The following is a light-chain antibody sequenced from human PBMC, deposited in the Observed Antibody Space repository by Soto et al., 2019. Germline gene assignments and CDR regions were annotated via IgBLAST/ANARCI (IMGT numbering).Light chain of an antibody. Sequence: IPSDQSPASLSASVGDRVTITCRASQGISNYLAWYQQKPGKTPRLLIYGATTLQSGVPSRFSGSGSGTDFALTISSLQPEDFATYYCQQLKSYVTPGQGTRLEIK. CDR1: QGISNY. CDR3: QQLKSYVT. CDR2: GAT. V-gene: IGKV1-9*01. J-gene: IGKJ5*01.